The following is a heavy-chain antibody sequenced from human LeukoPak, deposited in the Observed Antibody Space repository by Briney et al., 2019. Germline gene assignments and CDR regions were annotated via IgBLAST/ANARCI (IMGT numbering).Heavy chain of an antibody. CDR1: GGSISSYY. CDR2: IFYSGRT. Sequence: SETLSLTCTVSGGSISSYYWSWIRQPPGKGLEYIGYIFYSGRTNYNPSLKSRLTISVDTSKNQFSLTLSSVTAADTAVYYCARGQKYRNGYTVTELGSGYFDYWGQGTLVTVSS. J-gene: IGHJ4*02. CDR3: ARGQKYRNGYTVTELGSGYFDY. V-gene: IGHV4-59*01. D-gene: IGHD5-18*01.